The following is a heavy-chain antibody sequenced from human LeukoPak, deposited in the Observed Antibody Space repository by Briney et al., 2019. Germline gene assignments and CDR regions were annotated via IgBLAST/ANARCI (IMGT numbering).Heavy chain of an antibody. J-gene: IGHJ6*02. CDR1: GVTLSSYW. Sequence: GGSLRLSCAASGVTLSSYWMHWGRQAPGKGLVWVSRINSDVSSTSYADSVKGRFTISRDNAKNTLYLQMNSLRAEDTAVYYCARDRACSSTSCYSPTYGMDVWGQGTTVTVSS. V-gene: IGHV3-74*01. CDR2: INSDVSST. CDR3: ARDRACSSTSCYSPTYGMDV. D-gene: IGHD2-2*02.